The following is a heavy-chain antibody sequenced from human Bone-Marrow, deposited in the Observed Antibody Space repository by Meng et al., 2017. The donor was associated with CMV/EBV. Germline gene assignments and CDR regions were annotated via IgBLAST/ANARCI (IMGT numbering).Heavy chain of an antibody. Sequence: SLKISCAASGFTFDDYAMHWVRQAPGKGLEWVSGISWNSGSIGYADSVKGRFTISRDNAKNSLYRQMNSLRAEDMALYYSAKDHTHGTTGGMDVWGQGTTVTVSS. V-gene: IGHV3-9*03. D-gene: IGHD1-14*01. CDR2: ISWNSGSI. J-gene: IGHJ6*02. CDR1: GFTFDDYA. CDR3: AKDHTHGTTGGMDV.